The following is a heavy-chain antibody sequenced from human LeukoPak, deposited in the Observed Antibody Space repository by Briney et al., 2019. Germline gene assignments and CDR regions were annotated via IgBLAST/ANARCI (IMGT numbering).Heavy chain of an antibody. V-gene: IGHV3-48*03. CDR1: GFTFDDYA. D-gene: IGHD6-13*01. Sequence: PGGSLRLSCAASGFTFDDYAMHWVRQAPGKGLEWVSYISGSGSTIYYADSVKGRFTISRDNAKNSLYLQMNSLRAEDTAVYYCARVQSSSSWYVVRAYYYYGMDVWGQGTTVTVSS. J-gene: IGHJ6*02. CDR3: ARVQSSSSWYVVRAYYYYGMDV. CDR2: ISGSGSTI.